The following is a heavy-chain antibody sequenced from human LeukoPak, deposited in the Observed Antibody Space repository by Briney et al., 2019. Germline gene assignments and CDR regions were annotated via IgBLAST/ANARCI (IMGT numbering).Heavy chain of an antibody. CDR1: GGSISNTNW. CDR3: AREGGPYRPLDY. CDR2: VNLQGST. Sequence: AGTLSLTCGVSGGSISNTNWWTWVRQPPGKGLEWIGEVNLQGSTYYNPSLKSRVAISVDKSENHTSLKLTSVTAADTAVYYCAREGGPYRPLDYSGQGTLVTVAS. J-gene: IGHJ4*02. V-gene: IGHV4-4*02.